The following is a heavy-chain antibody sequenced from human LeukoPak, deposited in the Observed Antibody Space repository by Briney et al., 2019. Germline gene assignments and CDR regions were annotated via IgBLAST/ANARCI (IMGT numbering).Heavy chain of an antibody. J-gene: IGHJ4*02. CDR3: AKAPDVYEPIDY. Sequence: GGSLRLSCAASGFTFDDYAMHWVRQAPGKGLEWVSGISWNSGSIGYADSVKGRFTISRDNAKNSLYLQMNGLRAEDTALYYCAKAPDVYEPIDYWGQGTLVTVSS. CDR1: GFTFDDYA. CDR2: ISWNSGSI. V-gene: IGHV3-9*01. D-gene: IGHD5/OR15-5a*01.